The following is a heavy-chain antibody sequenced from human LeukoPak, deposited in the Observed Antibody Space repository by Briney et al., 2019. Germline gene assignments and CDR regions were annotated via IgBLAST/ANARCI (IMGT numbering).Heavy chain of an antibody. CDR2: INHSGST. Sequence: PSETLSLTCAVYGGSFSGYYWNWIRQPPGKGLEWIGEINHSGSTNYNPSLKSRVTISVDTSKNQFSLKLSSVTAADTAVYYCARDRSYCSGGSCSYYFDYWGQGTLVTVSS. J-gene: IGHJ4*02. V-gene: IGHV4-34*01. CDR1: GGSFSGYY. D-gene: IGHD2-15*01. CDR3: ARDRSYCSGGSCSYYFDY.